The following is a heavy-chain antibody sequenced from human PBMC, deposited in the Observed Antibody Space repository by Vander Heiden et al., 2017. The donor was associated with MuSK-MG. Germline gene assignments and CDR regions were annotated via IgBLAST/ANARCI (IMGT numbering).Heavy chain of an antibody. CDR2: LEYDESKT. CDR1: GFSFSNFG. V-gene: IGHV3-33*05. D-gene: IGHD7-27*01. CDR3: AREGQYVVWGYFDA. Sequence: QVHLVESGGGVVQPGGSLTPSRVPSGFSFSNFGFHWVRQRPDKGLEWVAGLEYDESKTDYADSVRGRFTVSRDESKNTVFLQMNSLSVDDTALYFCAREGQYVVWGYFDAWGQGTLVTVSS. J-gene: IGHJ4*02.